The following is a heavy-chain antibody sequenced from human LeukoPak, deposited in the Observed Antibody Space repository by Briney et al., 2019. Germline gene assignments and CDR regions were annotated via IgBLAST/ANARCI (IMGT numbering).Heavy chain of an antibody. CDR2: IGTAGDP. CDR3: ARGVYDSSGYYSYFDY. Sequence: GVSLRLSCAASGFTFSSYDMHWVRQATGKGREWVSAIGTAGDPYYPGSVKGRFTISRENAKNSLYLQMNSLRAGDTAVYYCARGVYDSSGYYSYFDYWGQGTLVTVSS. CDR1: GFTFSSYD. D-gene: IGHD3-22*01. V-gene: IGHV3-13*05. J-gene: IGHJ4*02.